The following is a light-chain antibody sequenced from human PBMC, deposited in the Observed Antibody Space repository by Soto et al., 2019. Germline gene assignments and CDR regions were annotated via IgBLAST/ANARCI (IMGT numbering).Light chain of an antibody. J-gene: IGLJ7*01. Sequence: QSALTQPPSAAGSPGQSVTISCTGTSSDVGGYDDVSWYQQHPGKAPKLMIYEVSKRPSGVPDRFSGSKSGNTASLTVSGLHGEDEADDYCSSYAGSNNPGAVCGGGTQLPVL. V-gene: IGLV2-8*01. CDR3: SSYAGSNNPGAV. CDR2: EVS. CDR1: SSDVGGYDD.